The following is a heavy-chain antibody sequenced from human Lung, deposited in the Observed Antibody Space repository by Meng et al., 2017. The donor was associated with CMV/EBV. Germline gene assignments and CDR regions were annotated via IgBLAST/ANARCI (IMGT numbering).Heavy chain of an antibody. J-gene: IGHJ1*01. Sequence: VPLREPGPALVKPSEPLSLTCAVSGDSITNHNWWAWVRQPPGKGLEWIGEIPHRGSSAYNPSLKSRVSMSIDKSKSQFSLKLTSVTAADTAVYHCLRRSGGSVWGQGTLVTVSS. CDR3: LRRSGGSV. V-gene: IGHV4-4*02. CDR1: GDSITNHNW. D-gene: IGHD5-12*01. CDR2: IPHRGSS.